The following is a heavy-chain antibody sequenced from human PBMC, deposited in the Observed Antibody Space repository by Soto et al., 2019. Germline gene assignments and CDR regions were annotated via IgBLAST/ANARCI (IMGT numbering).Heavy chain of an antibody. J-gene: IGHJ3*02. Sequence: QVQLQESGPGLVKPSETLSLTCTVSGGSISSYYWSWIRQPAGKGLEWIGRIYTSGSTNYNPSLKSRGTIAVDKAKNQFSLKLSSVAAADTAVYYCAREKNYYDSSGSGVGRAFDIWGQGTMVTVSS. CDR2: IYTSGST. V-gene: IGHV4-4*07. CDR1: GGSISSYY. CDR3: AREKNYYDSSGSGVGRAFDI. D-gene: IGHD3-22*01.